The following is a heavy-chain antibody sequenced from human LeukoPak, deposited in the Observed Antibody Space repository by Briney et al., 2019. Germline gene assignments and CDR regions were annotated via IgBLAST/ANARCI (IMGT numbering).Heavy chain of an antibody. D-gene: IGHD3-22*01. J-gene: IGHJ3*02. CDR3: ARSAYYYDSGGYYYWEYAFDI. Sequence: SETLSLTCTVSGGSISSYYWSWIRQPPGKGLEWIGYIYYSGSTNYNPSLKGRVTISVDTSKNQFSLKLSSVTAADTAVYYCARSAYYYDSGGYYYWEYAFDIWGQGTMVTVSS. V-gene: IGHV4-59*01. CDR2: IYYSGST. CDR1: GGSISSYY.